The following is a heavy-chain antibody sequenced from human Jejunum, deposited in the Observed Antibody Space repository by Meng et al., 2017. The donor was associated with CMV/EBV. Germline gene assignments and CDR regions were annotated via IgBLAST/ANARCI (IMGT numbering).Heavy chain of an antibody. CDR3: AGRPGPGHTVT. CDR2: IYHSGGT. D-gene: IGHD4-11*01. Sequence: LTCAVSGGSLSISNWWTWVRQPPGKGLEWIGEIYHSGGTTYNVSLKSRVTISMDKSKNQFSLNLSSVTAADTAVYYCAGRPGPGHTVTWGQGTLVTVSS. J-gene: IGHJ4*02. V-gene: IGHV4-4*02. CDR1: GGSLSISNW.